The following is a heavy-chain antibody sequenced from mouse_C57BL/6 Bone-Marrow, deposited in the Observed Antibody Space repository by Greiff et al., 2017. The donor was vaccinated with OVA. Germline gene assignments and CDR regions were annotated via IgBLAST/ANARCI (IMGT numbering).Heavy chain of an antibody. D-gene: IGHD1-1*01. CDR2: IYPGSGNT. J-gene: IGHJ1*03. CDR3: ARRLDYYGSSYWYFDV. V-gene: IGHV1-76*01. Sequence: QVQLQQSGAELVRPGASVKPSCKASGYTFTDYYINWVKQRPGQGLEWIARIYPGSGNTYYNEKFKGKATLTAEKSSSTAYMQLSSLTSEDSAVYFCARRLDYYGSSYWYFDVWGTGTTVTVSS. CDR1: GYTFTDYY.